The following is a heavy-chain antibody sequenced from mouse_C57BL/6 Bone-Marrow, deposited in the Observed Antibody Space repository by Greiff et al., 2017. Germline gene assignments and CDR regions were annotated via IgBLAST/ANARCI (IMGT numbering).Heavy chain of an antibody. CDR2: IDPSDSYT. CDR3: ARSCQLYYFDY. D-gene: IGHD4-1*02. CDR1: GYTFTSYW. V-gene: IGHV1-50*01. J-gene: IGHJ2*01. Sequence: QVQLQQPGAELVKPGASVKLSCKASGYTFTSYWMQWVKQRPGQGLEWIGEIDPSDSYTNYNQKFKGKATLTVDTSSSTAYMQLSSLTSEDSAVYYCARSCQLYYFDYWGQGTTLTVSS.